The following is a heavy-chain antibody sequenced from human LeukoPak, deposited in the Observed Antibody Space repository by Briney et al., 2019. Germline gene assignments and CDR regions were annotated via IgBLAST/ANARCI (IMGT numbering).Heavy chain of an antibody. Sequence: GGSLRLSCAASGFSFSSYGMHWVRQAPGKGLEWVAFVQRDGSYEKYADSVKGRFTISRDNSKNTLYLQMNSLRAEDTAVYYCAKDPHYDILTAGRFDIWGQGTMVTVSS. J-gene: IGHJ3*02. CDR1: GFSFSSYG. D-gene: IGHD3-9*01. CDR3: AKDPHYDILTAGRFDI. V-gene: IGHV3-30*02. CDR2: VQRDGSYE.